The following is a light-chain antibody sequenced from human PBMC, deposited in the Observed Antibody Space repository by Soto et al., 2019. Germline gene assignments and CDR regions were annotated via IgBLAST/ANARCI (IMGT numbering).Light chain of an antibody. CDR3: NSFTTSSTYV. V-gene: IGLV2-18*02. CDR2: DVT. Sequence: QSALTQPPSVSGSPGQSVAISCTWTSSDVGSYNRVAWYQQPPGTAPKLIIYDVTNRPSGVPDRFSGSKSGNTASLTISGLQAEDEADYYCNSFTTSSTYVFGTGTKLTVL. CDR1: SSDVGSYNR. J-gene: IGLJ1*01.